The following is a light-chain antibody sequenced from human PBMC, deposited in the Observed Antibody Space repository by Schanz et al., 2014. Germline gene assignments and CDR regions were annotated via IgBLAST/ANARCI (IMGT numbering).Light chain of an antibody. CDR3: CSYAGSSTSHVV. V-gene: IGLV2-23*02. J-gene: IGLJ2*01. CDR2: DVS. CDR1: SSDVGGYNY. Sequence: QSALTQPASVSGSPGQSITISCTGTSSDVGGYNYVSWYQQHPGKAPKVMIYDVSNRPSGVSNRFSGSKSGNTASLTISGLQAEDEADYYCCSYAGSSTSHVVFGGGTKLTVL.